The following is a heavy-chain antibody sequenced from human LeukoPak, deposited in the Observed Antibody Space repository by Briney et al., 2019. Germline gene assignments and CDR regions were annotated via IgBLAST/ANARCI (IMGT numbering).Heavy chain of an antibody. V-gene: IGHV4-4*07. CDR2: IHISGRS. D-gene: IGHD3-16*01. CDR1: GDSMSSHY. J-gene: IGHJ5*02. Sequence: SETLSLTCFVSGDSMSSHYLSWIRHPAGKGLEWIGRIHISGRSNINPSLKSRLTMSVDTSKNHFSLKLVSVTAADTAVYYCARDWGRVGLRGFDPWGQGTLVTVSS. CDR3: ARDWGRVGLRGFDP.